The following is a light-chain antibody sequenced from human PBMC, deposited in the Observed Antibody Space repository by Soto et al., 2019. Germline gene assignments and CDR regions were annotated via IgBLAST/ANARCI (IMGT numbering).Light chain of an antibody. V-gene: IGKV1-27*01. CDR2: SAS. J-gene: IGKJ1*01. CDR1: QAISNF. Sequence: DIQLTQSPSSLSASVGDRVTITCRASQAISNFVAWYQQKPGKVPKLLIFSASTLQSGVPSRFSGGGSGTEFTLSITSLQPEDVGTFYCQKYQSAAPTFGHGTRVEIK. CDR3: QKYQSAAPT.